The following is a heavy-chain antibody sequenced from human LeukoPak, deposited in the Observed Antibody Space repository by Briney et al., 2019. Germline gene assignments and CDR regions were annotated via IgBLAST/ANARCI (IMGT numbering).Heavy chain of an antibody. CDR3: ARARIAVEGGPLGY. Sequence: RRSLRLSSAASVFTFSSYSIHSVRQAPRKRLGWVSRINSDGSSTSYADSVKGRFTISRDNAKSTLYLQMTSLRAKDRAVYYCARARIAVEGGPLGYWGQGTLVTVSS. J-gene: IGHJ4*02. V-gene: IGHV3-74*01. D-gene: IGHD6-19*01. CDR1: VFTFSSYS. CDR2: INSDGSST.